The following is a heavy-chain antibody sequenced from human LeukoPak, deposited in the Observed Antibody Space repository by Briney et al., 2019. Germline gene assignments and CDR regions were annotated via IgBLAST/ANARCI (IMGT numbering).Heavy chain of an antibody. V-gene: IGHV3-23*01. CDR2: ISGSGGST. CDR1: GFTFSSYA. Sequence: PGGSLRVSCAASGFTFSSYAMSWVRQAPGKGLEWVSAISGSGGSTYYADSVKGRFTISRDNSKNPLYLQMNSLRAEDTAVYYCAKGRGRLELQDAFDIWGQGTMVTVSS. J-gene: IGHJ3*02. CDR3: AKGRGRLELQDAFDI. D-gene: IGHD1-7*01.